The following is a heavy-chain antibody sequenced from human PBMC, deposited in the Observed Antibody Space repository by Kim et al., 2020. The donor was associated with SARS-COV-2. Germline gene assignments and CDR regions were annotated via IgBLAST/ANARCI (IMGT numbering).Heavy chain of an antibody. D-gene: IGHD2-15*01. Sequence: KGRFTISRHNSKNTLYLQMNSLRAEDTAVYYCARGGCSGGSCYWRRSLDYWGQGTLVTVSS. J-gene: IGHJ4*02. V-gene: IGHV3-53*04. CDR3: ARGGCSGGSCYWRRSLDY.